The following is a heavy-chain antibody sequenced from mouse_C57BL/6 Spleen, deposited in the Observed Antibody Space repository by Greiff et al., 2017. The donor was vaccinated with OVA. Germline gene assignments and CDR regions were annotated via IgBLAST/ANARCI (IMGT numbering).Heavy chain of an antibody. CDR2: IYPGSGNT. J-gene: IGHJ3*01. CDR3: AREDPQLGRGFAY. Sequence: VQLQQSGAELVRPGASVKLSCKASGYTFTDYYINWVKQRPGQGLEWIARIYPGSGNTYYNEKFKGKATLTAEKSSSTAYMQLSSLTSEDSAVYFCAREDPQLGRGFAYWGQGTLVTVSA. D-gene: IGHD4-1*02. CDR1: GYTFTDYY. V-gene: IGHV1-76*01.